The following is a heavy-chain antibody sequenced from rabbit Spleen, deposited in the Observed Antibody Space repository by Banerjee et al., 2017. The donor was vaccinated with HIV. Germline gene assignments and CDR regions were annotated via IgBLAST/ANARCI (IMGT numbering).Heavy chain of an antibody. D-gene: IGHD6-1*01. CDR1: GVSFSVSSY. J-gene: IGHJ4*01. CDR2: IDTGSSGFT. Sequence: QSLEESGGDLVKPGASLTLTCIASGVSFSVSSYMCWVRQAPGKGLEWIACIDTGSSGFTYFASWAKGRFTISKTSSTTVTLQMTRLTAADTATYFCVRDQAGDADFGPYYLNLWGPGTLVTVS. CDR3: VRDQAGDADFGPYYLNL. V-gene: IGHV1S40*01.